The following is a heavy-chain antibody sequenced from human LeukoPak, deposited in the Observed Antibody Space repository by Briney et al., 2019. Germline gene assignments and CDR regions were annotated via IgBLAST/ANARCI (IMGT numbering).Heavy chain of an antibody. D-gene: IGHD6-19*01. CDR1: GFTFSSYV. V-gene: IGHV3-23*01. J-gene: IGHJ4*02. CDR2: ITGSGDNT. Sequence: PVGSLRLSCAASGFTFSSYVMSWVRQAPGKGLKWVSAITGSGDNTYYADSVKGRFTISRDNSKNTLYLQMNSLRAEDTAVYYCAKRGPAGAGKSPDYFDYWGQGTLVTVSS. CDR3: AKRGPAGAGKSPDYFDY.